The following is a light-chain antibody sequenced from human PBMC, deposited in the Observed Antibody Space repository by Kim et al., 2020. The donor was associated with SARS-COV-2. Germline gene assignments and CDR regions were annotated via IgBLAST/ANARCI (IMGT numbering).Light chain of an antibody. J-gene: IGLJ3*02. CDR3: QSYDSGNLWV. CDR2: EDN. V-gene: IGLV6-57*03. CDR1: SGSLASDY. Sequence: KTVTISSPRSSGSLASDYVHWYQQRPGSAPTTVIYEDNQRPSGVPDRFSGSIDSSSNSASLTISGLKTEDEGDYYCQSYDSGNLWVFGGGTQLTVL.